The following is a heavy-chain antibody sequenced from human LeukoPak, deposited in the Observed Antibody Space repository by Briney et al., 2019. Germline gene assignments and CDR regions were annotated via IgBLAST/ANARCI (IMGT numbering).Heavy chain of an antibody. Sequence: SKTLSLTCTVSGGSISSYYWSWIRQPPGKGLEWIGYIYYSGSTNYNPSLKSRVTISVDTSKNQFSLKLSSVTAADTAVYYCARATPYSGSYESTWFDPWGQGTLVTVSS. D-gene: IGHD3-10*01. CDR1: GGSISSYY. CDR3: ARATPYSGSYESTWFDP. V-gene: IGHV4-59*01. CDR2: IYYSGST. J-gene: IGHJ5*02.